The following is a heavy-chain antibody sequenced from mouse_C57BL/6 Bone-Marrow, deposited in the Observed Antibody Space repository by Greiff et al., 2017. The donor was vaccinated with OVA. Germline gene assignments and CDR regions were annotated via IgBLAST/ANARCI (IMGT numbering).Heavy chain of an antibody. Sequence: EVQLQQSGAELVRPGASVKLSCTASGFNIKDDYMHWVKERPEHGLEWIGWIDPENGDTEYASKFQGKATITADTSTKTVYLHLSSLTSEDTAVYYCTTYRYWGQGTTLTVSS. J-gene: IGHJ2*01. V-gene: IGHV14-4*01. CDR3: TTYRY. CDR2: IDPENGDT. CDR1: GFNIKDDY.